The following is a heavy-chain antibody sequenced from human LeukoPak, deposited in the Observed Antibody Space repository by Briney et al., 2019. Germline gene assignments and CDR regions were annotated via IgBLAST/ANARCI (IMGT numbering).Heavy chain of an antibody. CDR2: INHGGST. Sequence: ASETLSLTCAVYGGSFSGYYWSWIRQPPGKGLEWIGEINHGGSTNYNPSLKSRVTISVDTSKNQFSLKLSSVTAADTAVYYCARGNTAWSYYYYYMDVWGKGTTVTVSS. D-gene: IGHD2-2*02. V-gene: IGHV4-34*01. CDR1: GGSFSGYY. CDR3: ARGNTAWSYYYYYMDV. J-gene: IGHJ6*03.